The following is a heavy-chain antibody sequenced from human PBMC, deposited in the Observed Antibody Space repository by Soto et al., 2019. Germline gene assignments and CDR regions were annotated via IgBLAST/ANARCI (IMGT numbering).Heavy chain of an antibody. V-gene: IGHV3-48*01. CDR1: GFMFSYYS. D-gene: IGHD3-3*02. CDR2: IDSSSTTI. Sequence: EVALVESGGGLVQPGGSLRLTCEASGFMFSYYSMNWVRQAPGKGLEWVSYIDSSSTTIYYADPVKGRFTMSRENAKNSLFLQMNSLRVEDTATYSCARRYSISWPHTFDIWGQGTMVTVSS. J-gene: IGHJ3*02. CDR3: ARRYSISWPHTFDI.